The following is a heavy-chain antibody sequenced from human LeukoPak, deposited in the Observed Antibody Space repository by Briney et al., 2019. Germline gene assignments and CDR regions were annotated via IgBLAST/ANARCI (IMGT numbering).Heavy chain of an antibody. CDR2: IYYSGGT. CDR3: ARDGGDWYFDL. V-gene: IGHV4-59*01. D-gene: IGHD3-16*01. Sequence: PSETLSLTCTASGSSISNNYWSWIRQPPGKGLEWIGYIYYSGGTNYNPSLKSRVTISVDTSKNQFSLKLTSVTAADTAVYYCARDGGDWYFDLWGRGTLVTVSS. J-gene: IGHJ2*01. CDR1: GSSISNNY.